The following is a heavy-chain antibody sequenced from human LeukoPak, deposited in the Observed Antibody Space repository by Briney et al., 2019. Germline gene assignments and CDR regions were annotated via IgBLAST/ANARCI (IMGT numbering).Heavy chain of an antibody. CDR3: AKFWGDFDY. J-gene: IGHJ4*02. V-gene: IGHV3-23*01. CDR1: GFTFSSYG. Sequence: GGSLRLSCAASGFTFSSYGMSWVRQAPGKGLEWVSAISGSGGSTYYADSVKGRFTISRDNSKNIVYLQMNSLRAEDTAVYYCAKFWGDFDYWGQGTLVTVSS. D-gene: IGHD7-27*01. CDR2: ISGSGGST.